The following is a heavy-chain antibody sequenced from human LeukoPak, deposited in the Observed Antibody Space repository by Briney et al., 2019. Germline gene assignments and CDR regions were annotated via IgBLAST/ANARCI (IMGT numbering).Heavy chain of an antibody. CDR3: ARCSAIQLWFYY. CDR2: IDHSGST. CDR1: GGSFSGYY. J-gene: IGHJ4*02. D-gene: IGHD5-18*01. V-gene: IGHV4-34*01. Sequence: SETLSLTCAVYGGSFSGYYWSWIRQPPGKGLEWIGEIDHSGSTNYNPSLKSRVTISVDTSKNQFSLKLSSVTAADTAVYYCARCSAIQLWFYYWGQGTLVTVSS.